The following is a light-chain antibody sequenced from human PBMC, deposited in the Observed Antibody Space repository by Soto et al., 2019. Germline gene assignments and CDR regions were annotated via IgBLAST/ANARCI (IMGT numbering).Light chain of an antibody. Sequence: ENVLTQSPGTLSLSPGERATLSCMASQSVGRNYLAWFQQKSGQAPRLVIYGASSRAAGIPDRLSGSGSGTDFTLTISRLEPEDFAVYYCQQYATSPITFGQGTRLENK. CDR1: QSVGRNY. V-gene: IGKV3-20*01. CDR3: QQYATSPIT. CDR2: GAS. J-gene: IGKJ5*01.